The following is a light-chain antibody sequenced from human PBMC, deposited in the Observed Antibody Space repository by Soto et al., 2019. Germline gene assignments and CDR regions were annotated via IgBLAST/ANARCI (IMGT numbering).Light chain of an antibody. Sequence: QSALTQPASVSGSPGQSITISCTGSSRDVGGYNYVSWYQQYPGKAPQVLIYEVSYRPSGVSNRFSGSKSGNTASLTISGLQADDEADYYCSSYTSSLTWVFGGGTKLTVL. V-gene: IGLV2-14*01. CDR1: SRDVGGYNY. CDR2: EVS. J-gene: IGLJ3*02. CDR3: SSYTSSLTWV.